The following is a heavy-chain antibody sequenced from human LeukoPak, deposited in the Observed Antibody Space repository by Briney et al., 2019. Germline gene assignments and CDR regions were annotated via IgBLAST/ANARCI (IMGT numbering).Heavy chain of an antibody. D-gene: IGHD3-10*01. CDR3: AREITMVRGLMGYYHGMDV. CDR2: ISSSGSTI. J-gene: IGHJ6*02. V-gene: IGHV3-11*04. Sequence: LSLTCTVSGGSISSSSYYWGWIRQPPGKGLEWVSYISSSGSTIYYADSVKGRFTISRDTAKNSLYLQVDSLRAEDTAVYYCAREITMVRGLMGYYHGMDVWGQGTTVTVS. CDR1: GGSISSSSYY.